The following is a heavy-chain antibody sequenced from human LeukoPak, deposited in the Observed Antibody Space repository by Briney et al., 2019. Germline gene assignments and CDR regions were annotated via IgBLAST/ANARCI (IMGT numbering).Heavy chain of an antibody. CDR2: IYHSGST. V-gene: IGHV4-30-2*01. CDR1: GGSISSGGYS. J-gene: IGHJ4*02. Sequence: SETLSLTCAVSGGSISSGGYSRSWIRQPPGKGLEWIGYIYHSGSTYYNPSLKSRVTISVDRSKNQFSLKLSSVTAADTAVYYCARGADPNYDILTGHSRIYFDYWGQGTLVTVSS. CDR3: ARGADPNYDILTGHSRIYFDY. D-gene: IGHD3-9*01.